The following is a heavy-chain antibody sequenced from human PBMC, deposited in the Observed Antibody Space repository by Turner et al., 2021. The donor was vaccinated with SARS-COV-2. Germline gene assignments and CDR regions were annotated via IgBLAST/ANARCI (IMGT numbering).Heavy chain of an antibody. Sequence: QVPLQESGPGLVTPSETLSLSCPVSGVSITSTNFFWGWIRQSPGKGLDWMGTFSYSGSTFYNPSFKGRVTMSADPSKRQFFLRLTSVTAADTAVYYCARLYHHDTSGVDFWGQGTQVTVSS. CDR3: ARLYHHDTSGVDF. D-gene: IGHD3-22*01. J-gene: IGHJ4*02. CDR1: GVSITSTNFF. V-gene: IGHV4-39*01. CDR2: FSYSGST.